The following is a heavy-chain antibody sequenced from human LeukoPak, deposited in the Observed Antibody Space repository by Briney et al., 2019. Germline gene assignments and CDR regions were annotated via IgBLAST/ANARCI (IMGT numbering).Heavy chain of an antibody. CDR1: GYTFTSYG. CDR3: ARDRPEYYYDSSGYSPFDY. J-gene: IGHJ4*02. V-gene: IGHV1-18*01. D-gene: IGHD3-22*01. Sequence: ASVKVSCKASGYTFTSYGISWVRQAPGQGLEWMGWISAYNGNTNYAQKLQGRVTMTTDTSTSTAYMELRSLRSDDTAVYYCARDRPEYYYDSSGYSPFDYWGQGTLVTVFS. CDR2: ISAYNGNT.